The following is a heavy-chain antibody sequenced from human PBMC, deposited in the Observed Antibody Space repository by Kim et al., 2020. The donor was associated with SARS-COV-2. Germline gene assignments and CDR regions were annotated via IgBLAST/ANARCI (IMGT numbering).Heavy chain of an antibody. V-gene: IGHV4-31*03. CDR1: GGSISSGGYY. D-gene: IGHD3-10*01. CDR3: ARGSYYGSVSSFDP. CDR2: IYYSGST. Sequence: SETLSLTCTVSGGSISSGGYYWSWIRQHPGKGLEWIGYIYYSGSTYYNPSLKSRVTISVDTSKNQFSLKLSSVTAADTAVYYCARGSYYGSVSSFDPWGQGTLVTVSS. J-gene: IGHJ5*02.